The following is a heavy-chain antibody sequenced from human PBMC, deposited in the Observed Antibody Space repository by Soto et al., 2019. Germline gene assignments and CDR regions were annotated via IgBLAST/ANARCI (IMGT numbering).Heavy chain of an antibody. V-gene: IGHV4-4*07. J-gene: IGHJ6*01. Sequence: SETLSLTCTFSVVSISSYYWSCIRHPAGKGLEWIGRIYTSGSTNYNPSLKSRVTMSVDTSKNQFSLKLSSVTAADTAVYYCARGSGAMPNYCTNGVCYGDAGMEVWGQGTTVIVSS. CDR2: IYTSGST. D-gene: IGHD2-8*01. CDR3: ARGSGAMPNYCTNGVCYGDAGMEV. CDR1: VVSISSYY.